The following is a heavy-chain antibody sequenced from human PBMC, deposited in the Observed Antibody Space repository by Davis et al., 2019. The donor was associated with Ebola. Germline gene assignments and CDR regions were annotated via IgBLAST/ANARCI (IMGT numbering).Heavy chain of an antibody. J-gene: IGHJ1*01. V-gene: IGHV5-10-1*01. D-gene: IGHD6-19*01. Sequence: GESLKISCKGSGYSFTSYWIGWVRQLPGKGLEWMGRLDPSDSYTNYSPSFQGHVTISADKSISTAYLQWSSLKASDTAMYYCARPHSIAVAGTGLDFQHWGQGTLVTVSS. CDR3: ARPHSIAVAGTGLDFQH. CDR1: GYSFTSYW. CDR2: LDPSDSYT.